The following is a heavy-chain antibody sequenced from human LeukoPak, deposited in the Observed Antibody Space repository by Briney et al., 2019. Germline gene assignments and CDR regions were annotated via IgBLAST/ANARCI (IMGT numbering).Heavy chain of an antibody. D-gene: IGHD6-19*01. CDR1: GFTVSSNY. Sequence: GSLRLSLAASGFTVSSNYMSWVRQAPGKGLKWVSVIYSGGGTYYADSVKGRFTISRDNSKNTLYLQMNSLRAEDTAVYYCARGRAAVAVWGDWFEPWGQGTLVTVSS. CDR2: IYSGGGT. CDR3: ARGRAAVAVWGDWFEP. V-gene: IGHV3-66*01. J-gene: IGHJ5*02.